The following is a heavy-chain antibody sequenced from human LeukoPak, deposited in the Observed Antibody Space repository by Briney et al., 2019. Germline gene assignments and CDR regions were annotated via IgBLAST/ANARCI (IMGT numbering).Heavy chain of an antibody. V-gene: IGHV1-69*13. CDR3: ARALGSPYYFDY. CDR1: GGTFSSYA. J-gene: IGHJ4*02. CDR2: IIPIFGTA. D-gene: IGHD1-26*01. Sequence: ASVKVSCKASGGTFSSYAISWVRQAPGQGLEWMGGIIPIFGTANYAQKFQGRVTITADESTSTAYMELSSLRSEDTAVYYCARALGSPYYFDYWGQGTLVTVSS.